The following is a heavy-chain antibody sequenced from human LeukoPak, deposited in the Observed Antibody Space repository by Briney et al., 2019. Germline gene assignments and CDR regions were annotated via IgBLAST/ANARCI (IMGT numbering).Heavy chain of an antibody. CDR3: TSSLLYDYIWGSLEY. J-gene: IGHJ4*02. CDR1: GFTFSGSA. V-gene: IGHV3-73*01. Sequence: GGSLKLSCAASGFTFSGSAMHWVRQASGKGLEWVGRIRSKGDSYATAYAASVKGRFTISRDDSKNTAYLQMNSLKTEDTAVYYCTSSLLYDYIWGSLEYWGQGTLVTVSS. CDR2: IRSKGDSYAT. D-gene: IGHD3-16*01.